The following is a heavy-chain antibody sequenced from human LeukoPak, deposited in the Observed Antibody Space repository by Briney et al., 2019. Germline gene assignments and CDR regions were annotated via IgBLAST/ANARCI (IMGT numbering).Heavy chain of an antibody. J-gene: IGHJ4*02. CDR1: GGTFSSYA. Sequence: GASVKVSCKASGGTFSSYAISWVRQAPGQGLEWMGGIIPIFGTANYAQKLQGRVTITADKSTSTAYMELSSLRSEDTAVYYCVYYDSSGFANSEYYFDYWGQGTLVTVSS. CDR3: VYYDSSGFANSEYYFDY. V-gene: IGHV1-69*06. CDR2: IIPIFGTA. D-gene: IGHD3-22*01.